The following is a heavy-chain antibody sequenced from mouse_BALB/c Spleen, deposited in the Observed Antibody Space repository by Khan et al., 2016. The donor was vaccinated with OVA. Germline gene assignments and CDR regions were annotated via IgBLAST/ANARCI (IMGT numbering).Heavy chain of an antibody. CDR3: TIDRLDY. CDR2: INPTSGYT. CDR1: GYTFTSYT. J-gene: IGHJ2*01. V-gene: IGHV1-4*01. Sequence: VRLEESGAELAKPGASVKMSCKASGYTFTSYTMHWVKQRPGQGLEWIGYINPTSGYTDYNDKFKDRATLSADKSSSTASMQLNSLTSEESAVFYSTIDRLDYWGQGTTLTVSS.